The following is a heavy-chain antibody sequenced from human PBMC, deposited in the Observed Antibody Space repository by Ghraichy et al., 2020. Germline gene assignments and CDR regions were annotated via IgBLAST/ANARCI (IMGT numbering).Heavy chain of an antibody. CDR1: GFTFSDDW. J-gene: IGHJ4*02. CDR3: ARDKNHAQDS. CDR2: IMQDGTEK. Sequence: LSLTCAASGFTFSDDWLHWIRQVLGKGLAWVAYIMQDGTEKYYVDSVKGRFIISRDNARNSLYLQMNSLRAEDTAVYFCARDKNHAQDSWGQGTLVTVSS. D-gene: IGHD1-14*01. V-gene: IGHV3-7*03.